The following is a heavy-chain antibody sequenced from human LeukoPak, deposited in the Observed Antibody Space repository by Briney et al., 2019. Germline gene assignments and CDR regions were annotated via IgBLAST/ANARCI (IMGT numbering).Heavy chain of an antibody. V-gene: IGHV1-2*02. Sequence: VASLTVSCTPSGYTFSDYYFHWVRQPPGQGLESLGWIDPDTGDTNYPQNFQGRVTMTRDTSSSTAYMELNRLRSDDTAVYYCARAGHNSNSGGYDFWGLGTLVTVSS. CDR3: ARAGHNSNSGGYDF. J-gene: IGHJ4*02. CDR2: IDPDTGDT. D-gene: IGHD3-22*01. CDR1: GYTFSDYY.